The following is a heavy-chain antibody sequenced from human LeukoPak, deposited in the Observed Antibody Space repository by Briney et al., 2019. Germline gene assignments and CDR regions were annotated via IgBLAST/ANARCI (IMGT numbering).Heavy chain of an antibody. CDR2: ISSSSSYI. CDR3: ARALSQLEDY. D-gene: IGHD6-13*01. J-gene: IGHJ4*02. V-gene: IGHV3-21*01. CDR1: GFTFGDSA. Sequence: PGGSLRLSCTASGFTFGDSAMSWVRQAPGKGLEWVSSISSSSSYIYYADSVKGRFTISRDNAKNSLYLQMNSLRAEDTAVYYCARALSQLEDYWGQGTLVTVSS.